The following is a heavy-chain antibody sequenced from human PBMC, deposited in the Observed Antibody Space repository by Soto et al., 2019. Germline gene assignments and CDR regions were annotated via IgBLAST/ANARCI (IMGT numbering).Heavy chain of an antibody. V-gene: IGHV1-18*01. D-gene: IGHD2-15*01. CDR1: GYTFTSYG. CDR3: ARDLSIVAYYYGMDV. Sequence: QVQLVQSGAEVKKPGASVKVSCKASGYTFTSYGISWVRQAPGQGLEWMGWISAYNGNTNYAQKLQGRVTMTTDTSTSTAYVELRSLRSDDTAVYYCARDLSIVAYYYGMDVWGQGTTVTVSS. CDR2: ISAYNGNT. J-gene: IGHJ6*02.